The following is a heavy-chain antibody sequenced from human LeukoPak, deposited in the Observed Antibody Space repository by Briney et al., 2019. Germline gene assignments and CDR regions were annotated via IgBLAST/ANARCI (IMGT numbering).Heavy chain of an antibody. V-gene: IGHV4-31*03. J-gene: IGHJ5*02. CDR1: GGSISSGGYY. D-gene: IGHD4-11*01. CDR2: IYYSGST. Sequence: SQTLSLTCTVSGGSISSGGYYWSWIRQHPGKGLEWIGYIYYSGSTYYNPSLKSRVTISVDTSKNQFSLKLSSVTAADTAVYYCARAHSRGDNWFDPWGQGTLVTVSS. CDR3: ARAHSRGDNWFDP.